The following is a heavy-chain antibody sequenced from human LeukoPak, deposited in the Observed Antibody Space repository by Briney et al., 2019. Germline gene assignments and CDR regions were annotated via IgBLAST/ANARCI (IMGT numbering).Heavy chain of an antibody. CDR3: ANLAVAGPDY. J-gene: IGHJ4*02. CDR1: GFNVSNNY. Sequence: GGSLRLSCAASGFNVSNNYMSWVRQAPGKKLEWVSDIYSDGTTFYADSVKGRFTISRDNSKNTLYLQMNSLRAEDTAVYYCANLAVAGPDYWGQGTLVTVSS. D-gene: IGHD6-19*01. V-gene: IGHV3-53*05. CDR2: IYSDGTT.